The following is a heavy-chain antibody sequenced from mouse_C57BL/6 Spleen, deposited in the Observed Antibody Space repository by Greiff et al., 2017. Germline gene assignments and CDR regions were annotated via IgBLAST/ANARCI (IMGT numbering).Heavy chain of an antibody. V-gene: IGHV1-80*01. CDR1: GYAFSSYW. Sequence: LEESGAELVKPGASVKISCKASGYAFSSYWMNWVKQRPGKGLEWIGQIYPGDGDTNYNGKFKGKATLTADKSSSTAYMQLSSLTSEDSAVYFCARGTAQATAFDYWGQGTTLTVSS. D-gene: IGHD3-2*02. J-gene: IGHJ2*01. CDR2: IYPGDGDT. CDR3: ARGTAQATAFDY.